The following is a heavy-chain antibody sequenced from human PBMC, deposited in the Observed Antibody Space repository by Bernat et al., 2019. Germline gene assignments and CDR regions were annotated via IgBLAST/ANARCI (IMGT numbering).Heavy chain of an antibody. J-gene: IGHJ3*02. CDR1: GFTFSSYG. V-gene: IGHV3-30*18. CDR2: ISYDGSNK. CDR3: AKWSVAFDI. Sequence: QVQLVESGGGVVQPGRSLRLSCAASGFTFSSYGMHWVRQAPGKWLEWVAVISYDGSNKYYADSVKCRFTISRDNSKNTLYLQMNSLRAEDTAVYYCAKWSVAFDIWGQGTMVTVSS. D-gene: IGHD3-3*01.